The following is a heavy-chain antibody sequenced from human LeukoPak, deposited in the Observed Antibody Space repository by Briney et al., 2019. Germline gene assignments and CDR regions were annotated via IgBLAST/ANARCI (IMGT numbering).Heavy chain of an antibody. D-gene: IGHD6-13*01. CDR3: ARGWPNSSSWYEAFDY. J-gene: IGHJ4*02. CDR2: ISYDGSNK. Sequence: PGGSLRLSCAASGSTFSSYAMHWVRQAPGKGLEWVAVISYDGSNKYYADSVKGRFTISRDNSKNTLYLQMNSLRAEDTAVYYCARGWPNSSSWYEAFDYWGQGTLVTVSS. V-gene: IGHV3-30*01. CDR1: GSTFSSYA.